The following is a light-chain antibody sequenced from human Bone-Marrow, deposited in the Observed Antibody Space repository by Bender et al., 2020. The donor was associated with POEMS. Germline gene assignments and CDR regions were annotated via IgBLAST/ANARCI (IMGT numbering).Light chain of an antibody. V-gene: IGLV2-8*01. Sequence: QSALTQPASVSGSPGQSITISCTGTSSDVGGYNYVSWYQQHPGKAPKLIIHDVSQRPSGVPDRFSGSKSGTSASLAITGLQAEDEADYYCQSYDGSLSGSVFGGGTKLTVL. CDR3: QSYDGSLSGSV. CDR1: SSDVGGYNY. J-gene: IGLJ3*02. CDR2: DVS.